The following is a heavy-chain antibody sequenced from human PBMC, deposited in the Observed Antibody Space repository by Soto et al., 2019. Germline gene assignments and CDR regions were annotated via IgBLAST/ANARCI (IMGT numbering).Heavy chain of an antibody. D-gene: IGHD3-3*01. J-gene: IGHJ5*02. V-gene: IGHV1-69*02. CDR1: GGTFSSYT. CDR2: IIPILGIA. Sequence: ASVKVSCKASGGTFSSYTISWVRQAPGQGLEWMGRIIPILGIANYAQKLQGRVTITADKSTSTAYMELSSLRSEDTAVYYCARALYYDFWSQNNWFDPWGQGTLVTVSS. CDR3: ARALYYDFWSQNNWFDP.